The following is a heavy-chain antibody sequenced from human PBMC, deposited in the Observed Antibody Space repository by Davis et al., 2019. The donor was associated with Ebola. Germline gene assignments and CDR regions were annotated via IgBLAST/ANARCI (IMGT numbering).Heavy chain of an antibody. CDR2: IIPIFGTA. J-gene: IGHJ5*02. CDR1: GGTFSSYA. CDR3: ARDDWNQNWFDP. V-gene: IGHV1-69*06. Sequence: SVKVSCKASGGTFSSYAISWVRQAPGQGLEWMGGIIPIFGTANYAQKFQGRVTITADKSTSTAYMELSSLRSEDTAVYYCARDDWNQNWFDPWGQGTLVTVST. D-gene: IGHD1-1*01.